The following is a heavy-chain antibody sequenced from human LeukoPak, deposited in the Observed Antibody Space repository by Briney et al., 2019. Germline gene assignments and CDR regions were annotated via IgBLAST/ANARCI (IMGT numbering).Heavy chain of an antibody. D-gene: IGHD6-6*01. V-gene: IGHV4-39*01. J-gene: IGHJ4*02. CDR1: GGSISSSSYY. Sequence: KPSETLSLTCTVSGGSISSSSYYWGWIRQPPGKGLEWIGSIYYSGSTYYNPSLKSRVTISVDTSKNQFSLKLSSVTAADTAVYYCARHRAPRSSSSFPFDYWGQGTLVTVSS. CDR2: IYYSGST. CDR3: ARHRAPRSSSSFPFDY.